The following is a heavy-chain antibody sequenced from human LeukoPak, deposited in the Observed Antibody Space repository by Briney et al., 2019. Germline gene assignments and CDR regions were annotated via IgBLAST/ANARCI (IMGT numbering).Heavy chain of an antibody. J-gene: IGHJ4*02. Sequence: SETLSLTCTVSGGSISSSSYYWSWIRQPAGKGLEWIGRIYTSGSTNYNPSLKSRVTISVDTSKNQFSLKLSSVTAADTAVYYCARATPVESFDYWGQGTLVTVSS. V-gene: IGHV4-61*02. CDR3: ARATPVESFDY. CDR1: GGSISSSSYY. CDR2: IYTSGST. D-gene: IGHD5-24*01.